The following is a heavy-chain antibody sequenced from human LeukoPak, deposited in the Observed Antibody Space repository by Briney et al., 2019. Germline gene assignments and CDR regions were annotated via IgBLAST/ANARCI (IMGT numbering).Heavy chain of an antibody. V-gene: IGHV3-33*01. CDR1: GFTFSSYG. D-gene: IGHD3-10*01. Sequence: GGSLRLSCAASGFTFSSYGMHWVRQAPGKGLEWVAVIWYDGSNKYYADSVKGRFTISRDNAKNSLYLQMNSLRAEDTALYHCARTPLGSGSYDYWGQGTLVTVSS. J-gene: IGHJ4*02. CDR3: ARTPLGSGSYDY. CDR2: IWYDGSNK.